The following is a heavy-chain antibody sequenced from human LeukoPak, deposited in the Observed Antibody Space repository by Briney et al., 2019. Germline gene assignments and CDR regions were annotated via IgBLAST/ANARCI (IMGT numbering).Heavy chain of an antibody. CDR2: IWYDGSNK. V-gene: IGHV3-33*01. CDR3: ARHPDDYGDYSYFDY. D-gene: IGHD4-17*01. J-gene: IGHJ4*02. Sequence: PGGSLRLSCAASGFTFSSYGMHWVRQAPGKRLEGVAVIWYDGSNKYYADSVMGRFTISRDNSKNTLFLQMNSLRAEDTAVYYCARHPDDYGDYSYFDYCGQGTLVTVSS. CDR1: GFTFSSYG.